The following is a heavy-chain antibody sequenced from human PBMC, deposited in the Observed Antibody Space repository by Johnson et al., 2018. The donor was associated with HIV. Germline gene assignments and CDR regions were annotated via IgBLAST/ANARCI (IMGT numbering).Heavy chain of an antibody. J-gene: IGHJ3*02. Sequence: VQLVESGGGLVKPGGSLRISCAGSGFPFSNAWMNWVRQAPGKGLEWVGRLNSRADGGTTDYAVSVKDRFTILRDDSKNTLYLQMSSLRTEDAGVYYCTTEGDAFDIWGQGTMVTVSS. CDR3: TTEGDAFDI. CDR1: GFPFSNAW. V-gene: IGHV3-15*01. CDR2: LNSRADGGTT.